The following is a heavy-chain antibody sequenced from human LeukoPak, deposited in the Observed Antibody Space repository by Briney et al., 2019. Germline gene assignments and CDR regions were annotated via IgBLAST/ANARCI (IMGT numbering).Heavy chain of an antibody. J-gene: IGHJ3*02. CDR2: IKRDGSEK. V-gene: IGHV3-7*01. CDR1: GFTFSSYW. Sequence: PGGSLRLSCAASGFTFSSYWMSWVRQAPGKGLEWVANIKRDGSEKYYVDSVKGRFTISRDNAKNSLYLQMNSLRAEDTAVYYCARDRRFVNWDSSGEKAFDIWGQGTMVTVSS. CDR3: ARDRRFVNWDSSGEKAFDI. D-gene: IGHD3-22*01.